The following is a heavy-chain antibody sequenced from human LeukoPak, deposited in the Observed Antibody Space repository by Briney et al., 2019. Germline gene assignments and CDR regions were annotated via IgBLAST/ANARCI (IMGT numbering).Heavy chain of an antibody. CDR2: IYYSGST. CDR3: AAHRPGYCSGGSCYPGYFDY. V-gene: IGHV4-39*01. CDR1: GGSISSSSYY. Sequence: PSETLSLTCTVSGGSISSSSYYWGWIRQPPGKGLEWIGSIYYSGSTYYNPSLKSRVTISVDTSKNQFSLKLSSVTAADTAVYYCAAHRPGYCSGGSCYPGYFDYWGQGTLVTVSS. D-gene: IGHD2-15*01. J-gene: IGHJ4*02.